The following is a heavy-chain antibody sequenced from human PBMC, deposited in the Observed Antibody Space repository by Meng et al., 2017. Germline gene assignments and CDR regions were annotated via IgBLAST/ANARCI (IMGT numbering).Heavy chain of an antibody. CDR3: AKILWFGELLLNYYYYGMDV. V-gene: IGHV3-23*01. CDR2: ISGSGGST. J-gene: IGHJ6*02. D-gene: IGHD3-10*01. CDR1: GFTFSSYA. Sequence: GESLKISCAASGFTFSSYAMSWVRQAPGKGLEWVSAISGSGGSTYYADSVKGRFTISRDNSKNTLYLQMISLRAEDTAVYYCAKILWFGELLLNYYYYGMDVWGQGTTVTVSS.